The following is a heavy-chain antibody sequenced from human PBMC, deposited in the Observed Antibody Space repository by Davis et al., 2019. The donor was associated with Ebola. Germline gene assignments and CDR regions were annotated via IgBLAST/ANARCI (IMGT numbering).Heavy chain of an antibody. CDR1: GYSFTSYW. J-gene: IGHJ4*02. CDR3: ARQEALYGSIDN. CDR2: IYPGDSDT. D-gene: IGHD6-13*01. Sequence: GESLKISCTGSGYSFTSYWIGWVRQMPGKGLEWMGIIYPGDSDTRYRPSFEGQVTISVDRSISTAYLQWSSLKASDSAMYYCARQEALYGSIDNWGQGTLVTVSS. V-gene: IGHV5-51*01.